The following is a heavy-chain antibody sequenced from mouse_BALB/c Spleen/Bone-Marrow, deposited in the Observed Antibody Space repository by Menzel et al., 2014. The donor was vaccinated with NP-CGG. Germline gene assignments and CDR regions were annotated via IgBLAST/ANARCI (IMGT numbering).Heavy chain of an antibody. Sequence: VQLKESGPELEKPGASVKISCKASGYSFTGYNMNWVKQNNGKSPEWIGNIDPYYGGISYNQKFKGKATLTVDKSSNTAYMQLKSLTSEDSAIYYCAISIEYRPLVYWGQGTLVTVSA. J-gene: IGHJ3*01. D-gene: IGHD2-14*01. CDR2: IDPYYGGI. CDR3: AISIEYRPLVY. CDR1: GYSFTGYN. V-gene: IGHV1-39*01.